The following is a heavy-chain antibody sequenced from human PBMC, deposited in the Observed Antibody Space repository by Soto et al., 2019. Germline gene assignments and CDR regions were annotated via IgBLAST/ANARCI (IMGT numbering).Heavy chain of an antibody. D-gene: IGHD6-13*01. V-gene: IGHV3-33*01. Sequence: QVQLVESGGGVVQPGRSLRLSCAASGFTFSSYGMHWVRQAPGKGLEGVAVIWYDGSNKYYADSVKGRFTISRDNSKNPLYLQMNSLEAEATAVYYCASPINGLAGYFDHLGQGTLVIVSS. CDR1: GFTFSSYG. CDR2: IWYDGSNK. J-gene: IGHJ4*02. CDR3: ASPINGLAGYFDH.